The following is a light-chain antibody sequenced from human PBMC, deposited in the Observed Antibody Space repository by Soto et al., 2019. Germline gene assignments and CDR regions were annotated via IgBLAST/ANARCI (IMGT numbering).Light chain of an antibody. CDR1: SSNIGAGYD. CDR3: QSYDSSLSVV. J-gene: IGLJ2*01. CDR2: GNS. V-gene: IGLV1-40*01. Sequence: QPVLTQPPSVSGAPGRRVTISCTGSSSNIGAGYDVHWYQQLPGTAPKLLIYGNSNRPSGVPDRFSGSKSGTSASLAITGLQAEDEADYYCQSYDSSLSVVFGGGTKVTVL.